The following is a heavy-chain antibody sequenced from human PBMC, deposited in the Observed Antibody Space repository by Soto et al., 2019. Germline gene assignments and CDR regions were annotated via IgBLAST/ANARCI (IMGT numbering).Heavy chain of an antibody. CDR1: GGSISSYY. V-gene: IGHV4-59*01. D-gene: IGHD3-3*01. CDR3: ARGVVRYDFWSGYHYMDV. J-gene: IGHJ6*03. Sequence: SETLSLTCTVSGGSISSYYWIWIRQPPGKGLEWIGYIYYSGSTNYNPSLKSRVTISVDTSKNQFSLKLSSVTAADTAVYYCARGVVRYDFWSGYHYMDVWGKGTTVTVSS. CDR2: IYYSGST.